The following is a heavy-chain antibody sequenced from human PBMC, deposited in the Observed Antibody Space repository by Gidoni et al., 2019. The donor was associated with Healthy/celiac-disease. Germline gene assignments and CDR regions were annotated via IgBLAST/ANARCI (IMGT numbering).Heavy chain of an antibody. V-gene: IGHV3-9*01. D-gene: IGHD1-7*01. CDR2: ISWNSGSI. Sequence: EVQLVESGGGLVQPGRSLRLSCAASGFTFDDYAMHWVRQAPGKGLEWVSGISWNSGSIGYADSVKGRFTISRDNAKNSLYLQMNSLRAEDTALYYCAKSLTGTTMWDYGMDVWGQGTTVTVSS. CDR3: AKSLTGTTMWDYGMDV. J-gene: IGHJ6*02. CDR1: GFTFDDYA.